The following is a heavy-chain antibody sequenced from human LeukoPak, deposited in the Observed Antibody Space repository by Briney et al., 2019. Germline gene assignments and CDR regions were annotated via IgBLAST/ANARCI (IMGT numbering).Heavy chain of an antibody. CDR3: ARPGFPYYDSSGYYQDRVLNMDV. CDR1: GYTFTSYY. J-gene: IGHJ6*03. Sequence: ASVKVSCKASGYTFTSYYMHWVRQAPGQGLEWMGIINPSGGSTSYAQKFQGRVTMTRDMSTSTVYMELSSLRSEDTAVYYCARPGFPYYDSSGYYQDRVLNMDVWGKGTTVTVSS. CDR2: INPSGGST. D-gene: IGHD3-22*01. V-gene: IGHV1-46*01.